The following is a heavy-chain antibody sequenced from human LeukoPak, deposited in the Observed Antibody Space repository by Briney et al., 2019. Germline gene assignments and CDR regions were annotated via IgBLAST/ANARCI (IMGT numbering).Heavy chain of an antibody. CDR2: INRNSGAT. Sequence: NVSCQASGYTFTGYYMHWVRQAPGKGLAWMGWINRNSGATNYAQKFQGRVTITRDTSISTAYMELSRLRSDDAAVYYCARAHSVTMVRGVRNDAFDIWGQGTMVTVSS. CDR1: GYTFTGYY. CDR3: ARAHSVTMVRGVRNDAFDI. D-gene: IGHD3-10*01. J-gene: IGHJ3*02. V-gene: IGHV1-2*02.